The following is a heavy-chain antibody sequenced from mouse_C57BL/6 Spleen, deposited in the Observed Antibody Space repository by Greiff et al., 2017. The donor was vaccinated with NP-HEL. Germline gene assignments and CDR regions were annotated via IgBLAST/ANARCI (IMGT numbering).Heavy chain of an antibody. CDR2: IYPGSGST. D-gene: IGHD1-1*01. Sequence: QVQLQQPGAELVKPGASVKMSCKASGYTFTSYWITWVKQRPGQGLEWIGDIYPGSGSTNYNEKFKSKATLTVDKSSSTAYMQLSSLTSEDSAVYYCARDDYYGSTPYFDYWGQGTTLTVSS. V-gene: IGHV1-55*01. CDR3: ARDDYYGSTPYFDY. CDR1: GYTFTSYW. J-gene: IGHJ2*01.